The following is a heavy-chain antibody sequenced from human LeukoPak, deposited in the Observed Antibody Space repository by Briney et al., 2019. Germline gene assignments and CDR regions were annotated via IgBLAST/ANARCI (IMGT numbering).Heavy chain of an antibody. Sequence: GGSLRLSCEASGFTFRTYGMHWVRQAPGKGLEWVAFIRYDGSNKYYADSAKGRFTISRDNSKNTLYLQMNSLRADDTAVYYCGRDGRLIQLWFDPWGQGTLVTVSS. D-gene: IGHD5-18*01. CDR3: GRDGRLIQLWFDP. CDR1: GFTFRTYG. CDR2: IRYDGSNK. J-gene: IGHJ5*02. V-gene: IGHV3-30*02.